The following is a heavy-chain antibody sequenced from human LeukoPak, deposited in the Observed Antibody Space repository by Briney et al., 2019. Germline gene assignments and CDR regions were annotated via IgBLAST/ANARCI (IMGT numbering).Heavy chain of an antibody. V-gene: IGHV4-34*01. CDR2: INHSGST. J-gene: IGHJ4*02. CDR3: Y. D-gene: IGHD3-10*01. Sequence: SETLSLTCAVYGGSFSGYYWSWIRQPPGKGLEWIGEINHSGSTNYNPSLKSRVTISVDTSKNQFSLKLRPSRKYGSGSYYGYWGQGTLVTVSS. CDR1: GGSFSGYY.